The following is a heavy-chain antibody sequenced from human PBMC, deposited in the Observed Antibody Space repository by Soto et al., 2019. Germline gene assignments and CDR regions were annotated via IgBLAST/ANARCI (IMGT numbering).Heavy chain of an antibody. J-gene: IGHJ4*02. D-gene: IGHD3-22*01. CDR2: VYWNDER. V-gene: IGHV2-5*01. CDR1: GFSLTTTGVG. CDR3: AHYDSSGYFSHFDS. Sequence: QIALQESGSTVVKPTQTLTLTCTFSGFSLTTTGVGVGWIRHAPGKALEWLAMVYWNDERRYSPSLKSRLTITQDTSKNQVVLTMTYMDPVDTATYFCAHYDSSGYFSHFDSWGQGTLVTVSS.